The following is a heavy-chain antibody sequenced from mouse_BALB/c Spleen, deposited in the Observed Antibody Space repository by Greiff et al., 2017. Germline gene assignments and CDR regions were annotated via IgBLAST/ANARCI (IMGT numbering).Heavy chain of an antibody. CDR3: TRSLDYYGSSYAMDY. J-gene: IGHJ4*01. V-gene: IGHV1S81*02. CDR2: INPSNGGT. D-gene: IGHD1-1*01. Sequence: QVQLKQPGAELVKPGASVKLSCKASGYTFTSYYMYWVKQRPGQGLEWIGGINPSNGGTNFNEKFKSKATLTVDKSSSTAYMQLSSLTSEDSAVYYCTRSLDYYGSSYAMDYWGQGTSVTVSS. CDR1: GYTFTSYY.